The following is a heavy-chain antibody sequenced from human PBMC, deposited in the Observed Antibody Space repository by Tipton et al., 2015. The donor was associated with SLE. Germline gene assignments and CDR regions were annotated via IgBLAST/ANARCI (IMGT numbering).Heavy chain of an antibody. CDR2: ISYDGSNK. CDR1: GFTFSSYA. CDR3: ARDGYCSGGSCYPYFDY. D-gene: IGHD2-15*01. J-gene: IGHJ4*02. V-gene: IGHV3-30-3*01. Sequence: SLRLSCAASGFTFSSYAMHWVRQAPGKGLEWVAVISYDGSNKYYADSVKGRFTISRDNSKNTLYLQMNSLRAEDTAVYYCARDGYCSGGSCYPYFDYWGQGTLVTVSS.